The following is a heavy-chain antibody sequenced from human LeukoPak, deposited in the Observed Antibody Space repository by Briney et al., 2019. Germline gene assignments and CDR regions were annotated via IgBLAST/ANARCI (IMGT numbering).Heavy chain of an antibody. CDR1: GYTFTGYY. Sequence: ASVKVSCKASGYTFTGYYMHWVRQAPGQGLEWMGWISAYNGNTNYAQKLQGRVTMTTDTSTSTAYMELRSLRSDDTAVYYCARDRPHSYGYPDYMDVRGKGTTVTVSS. CDR3: ARDRPHSYGYPDYMDV. D-gene: IGHD5-18*01. V-gene: IGHV1-18*04. CDR2: ISAYNGNT. J-gene: IGHJ6*03.